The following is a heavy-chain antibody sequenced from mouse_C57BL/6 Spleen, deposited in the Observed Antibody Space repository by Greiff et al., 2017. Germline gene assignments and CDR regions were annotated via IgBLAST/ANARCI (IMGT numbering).Heavy chain of an antibody. CDR1: GFTFSSYA. V-gene: IGHV5-4*03. D-gene: IGHD1-2*01. CDR3: ARAADFDY. J-gene: IGHJ2*01. CDR2: ISDGGSYT. Sequence: EVKLMESGGGLVKPGGSLKLSCAASGFTFSSYAMSWVRQTPEKRLEWVATISDGGSYTYYPDNVKGRFTISRDNAKNNLYLQMSHLKSEDTAMYCCARAADFDYWGQGTTLTVSS.